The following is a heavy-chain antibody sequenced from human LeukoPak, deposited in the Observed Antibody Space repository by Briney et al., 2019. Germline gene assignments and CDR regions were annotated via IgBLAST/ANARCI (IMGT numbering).Heavy chain of an antibody. V-gene: IGHV3-23*01. J-gene: IGHJ4*02. Sequence: PGGSLRLSCAASGFTFSSYAMSWVRQAPGKGLEWVSTISGNGGSTYYADSVKGRFTISRDNSKNTLYLQMNSLRAEDTAVYYCAKGLIRGYSYGYFDYWGQGTLVTVSS. CDR1: GFTFSSYA. D-gene: IGHD5-18*01. CDR3: AKGLIRGYSYGYFDY. CDR2: ISGNGGST.